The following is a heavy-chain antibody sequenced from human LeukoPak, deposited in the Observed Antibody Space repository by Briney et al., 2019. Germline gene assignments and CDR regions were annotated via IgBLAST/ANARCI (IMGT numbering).Heavy chain of an antibody. Sequence: ASVKVSCKASGYTFTGYYMHWVRQAPGQGLERMGWINPNSGGTNYAQKFQGRVTMTRDTSISTAYMELSRLRSDDTAVYYCARGLLWFGELLGVENYYFDYWGQGTLVTVSS. J-gene: IGHJ4*02. CDR2: INPNSGGT. CDR1: GYTFTGYY. D-gene: IGHD3-10*01. V-gene: IGHV1-2*02. CDR3: ARGLLWFGELLGVENYYFDY.